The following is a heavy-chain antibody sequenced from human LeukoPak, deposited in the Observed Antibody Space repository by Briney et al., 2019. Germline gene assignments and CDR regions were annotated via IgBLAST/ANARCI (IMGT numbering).Heavy chain of an antibody. Sequence: SETLSLTCSLCGGSIRSYYWSCIRQPPGKGLEGLGYIYYSGSTNYNPSLKSRVTISVDTSKHQFSLKLSSVTAADTAVYYCARVDPDSSSTLEVFDYWGQGTLVSVSS. J-gene: IGHJ4*02. CDR3: ARVDPDSSSTLEVFDY. D-gene: IGHD6-6*01. CDR1: GGSIRSYY. V-gene: IGHV4-59*01. CDR2: IYYSGST.